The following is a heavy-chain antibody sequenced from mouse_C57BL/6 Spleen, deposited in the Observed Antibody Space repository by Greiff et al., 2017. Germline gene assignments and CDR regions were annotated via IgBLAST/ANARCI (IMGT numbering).Heavy chain of an antibody. V-gene: IGHV1-82*01. Sequence: QVQLQQSGPELVKPGASVKMSCKASGYAFSSSGMNWVKQRPVHGLEWIGRIYPGDGDTNYNGKFKGKATLTADKSSSTAYMQLRSLTSEDSAVYFCARDDEDRAYWGQGTLVTVSA. D-gene: IGHD2-3*01. CDR3: ARDDEDRAY. CDR2: IYPGDGDT. CDR1: GYAFSSSG. J-gene: IGHJ3*01.